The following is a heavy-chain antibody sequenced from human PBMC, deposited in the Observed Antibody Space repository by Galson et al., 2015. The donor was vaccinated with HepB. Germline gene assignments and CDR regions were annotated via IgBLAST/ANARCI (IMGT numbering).Heavy chain of an antibody. V-gene: IGHV7-4-1*02. CDR3: AREHRGYIFCSDY. D-gene: IGHD5-18*01. CDR1: GYTFSSYA. CDR2: INTNTGNP. Sequence: SVKVSCKASGYTFSSYAMNWVRQAPGQGLEWMGWINTNTGNPTYAQGFTGRFVFSLDTSVTTAYLQISSLKAEDTAVYHCAREHRGYIFCSDYWGQGTLVTVSS. J-gene: IGHJ4*02.